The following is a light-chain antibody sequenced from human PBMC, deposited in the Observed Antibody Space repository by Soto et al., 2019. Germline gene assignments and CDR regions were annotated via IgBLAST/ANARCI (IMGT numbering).Light chain of an antibody. CDR3: QKSYNIPYT. J-gene: IGKJ2*01. V-gene: IGKV1-39*01. CDR1: QTIGTY. Sequence: DIQMTQSPSSLSASVGDRVTITCRASQTIGTYLNWYQRKPGKAPKLMIYAASNLQSGVPSRFSGSGSGTDYTLTISSLQPEDFATYYCQKSYNIPYTFGQGTKLEI. CDR2: AAS.